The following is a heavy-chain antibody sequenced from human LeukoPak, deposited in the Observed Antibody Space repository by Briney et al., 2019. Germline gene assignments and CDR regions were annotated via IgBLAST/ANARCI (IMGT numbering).Heavy chain of an antibody. J-gene: IGHJ6*02. CDR2: IYSGGNT. D-gene: IGHD2-2*01. V-gene: IGHV3-53*01. CDR3: VRSVYCSSSSCYHLDV. CDR1: GLTVSSSY. Sequence: GGSLRLSCVASGLTVSSSYMTWVRQAPGKGLDWVSVIYSGGNTYYADSVKGRFTISRDNSKNTLYLQMNSLRAEDTAIYYCVRSVYCSSSSCYHLDVWGQGTTVTVFS.